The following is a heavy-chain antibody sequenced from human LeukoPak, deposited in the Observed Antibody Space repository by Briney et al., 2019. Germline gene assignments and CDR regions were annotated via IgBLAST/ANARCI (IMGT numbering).Heavy chain of an antibody. D-gene: IGHD4-17*01. Sequence: GGSLRLSCAASGFTFSSYGMHWVRQAPGKGLEWVAFIRYDGSNKYYADSVKGRFTISRDNSKNTLYLQMNGLRAEDTAVYYCAKDRGLLKYYGDYTYYFDYWGQGTLVTVSS. J-gene: IGHJ4*02. V-gene: IGHV3-30*02. CDR1: GFTFSSYG. CDR3: AKDRGLLKYYGDYTYYFDY. CDR2: IRYDGSNK.